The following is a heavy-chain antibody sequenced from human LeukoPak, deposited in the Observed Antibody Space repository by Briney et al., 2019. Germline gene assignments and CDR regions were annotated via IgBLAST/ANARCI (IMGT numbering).Heavy chain of an antibody. V-gene: IGHV3-9*01. D-gene: IGHD3-10*01. CDR3: AKSYYGSGSYSSFDY. J-gene: IGHJ4*02. CDR1: GFTFDDYA. Sequence: GGSLRLSCAASGFTFDDYAMHWVRQAPGKGLEWVSGISWNSGSIGCADSVKGRFTISRDNAKNSLYLQMNSLRAEDTALYYCAKSYYGSGSYSSFDYWGQGTLVTVSS. CDR2: ISWNSGSI.